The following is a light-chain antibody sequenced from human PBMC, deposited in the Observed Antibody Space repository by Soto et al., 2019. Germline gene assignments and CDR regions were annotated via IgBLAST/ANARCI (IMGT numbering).Light chain of an antibody. CDR2: DAS. J-gene: IGKJ5*01. Sequence: DIQMTQSPSSLSASVGYIVTITCQASQYISNYLNCYQQKPGNAPQLLLYDASTLETGVPSRFSGSGSGTAFTFPISSMQHEDIATYYCQQYDNLPLTFGQGTRVEIK. V-gene: IGKV1-33*01. CDR3: QQYDNLPLT. CDR1: QYISNY.